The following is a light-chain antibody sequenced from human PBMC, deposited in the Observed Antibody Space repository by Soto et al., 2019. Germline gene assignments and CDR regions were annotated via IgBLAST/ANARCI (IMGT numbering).Light chain of an antibody. CDR1: SSNIGSNT. CDR3: SSYTSSGTRV. J-gene: IGLJ1*01. V-gene: IGLV1-44*01. Sequence: QSVLTQPPSASGTPGQRVIISCSGSSSNIGSNTVNWYQQLPGTAPKLLIYSNDQRPSGVPDRFSASKSGTAASLAISGLQSEVEADYYCSSYTSSGTRVFGSGTKLTVL. CDR2: SND.